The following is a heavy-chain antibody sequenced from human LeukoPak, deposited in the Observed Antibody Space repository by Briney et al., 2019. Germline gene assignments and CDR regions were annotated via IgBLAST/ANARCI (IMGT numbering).Heavy chain of an antibody. CDR1: GFTFSDYY. CDR3: ARDRGNSDPGDWFDS. CDR2: ISGSGSTV. V-gene: IGHV3-11*01. Sequence: GGSLRLSCAASGFTFSDYYMSWIRQAPGKGLEWVSYISGSGSTVYYAASVRGRFTISRDNAKNSLFLQMNSLRAEDTAVYYCARDRGNSDPGDWFDSWGQGTLVTVSS. D-gene: IGHD4-23*01. J-gene: IGHJ5*01.